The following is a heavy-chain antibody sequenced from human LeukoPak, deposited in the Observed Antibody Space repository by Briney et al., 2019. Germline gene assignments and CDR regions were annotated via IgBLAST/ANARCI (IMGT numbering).Heavy chain of an antibody. CDR3: TGRAYGY. CDR1: GFTFTNAW. D-gene: IGHD2-8*01. CDR2: IKTKTDGGTT. Sequence: GGSLRLSCAASGFTFTNAWMSWVRQAPGRGLEWVGRIKTKTDGGTTDYAAPVRGRFTISRDDSKNTLYLQMNSLKTEDTTVYYCTGRAYGYWGQGTLVTVSS. J-gene: IGHJ4*02. V-gene: IGHV3-15*01.